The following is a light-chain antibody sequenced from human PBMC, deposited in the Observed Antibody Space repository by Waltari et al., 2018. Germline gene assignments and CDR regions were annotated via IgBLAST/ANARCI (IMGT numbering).Light chain of an antibody. J-gene: IGKJ1*01. CDR1: QSVLYSSNNNNY. CDR2: WAS. V-gene: IGKV4-1*01. Sequence: DIVMTQSPDSLAVSLCERATINCKSSQSVLYSSNNNNYLAWHRQKPGQPPKLLFYWASTRASGVPDRFSGSGSGTDFTLTISSLQAEDVAVYYCQQYYTTPRTFGQGTTVEIK. CDR3: QQYYTTPRT.